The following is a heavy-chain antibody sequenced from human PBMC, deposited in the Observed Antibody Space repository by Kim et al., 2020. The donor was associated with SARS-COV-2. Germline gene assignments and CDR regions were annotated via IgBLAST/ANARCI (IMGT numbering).Heavy chain of an antibody. Sequence: SETLSLTCTVSGGSISSYYWSWIRQPPGKGLEWIGYIYYSGSTNYNPSLKSRVTISVDTSKNQFSLKLSSVTAADTAVYYCARLPGGYPYYYYGMDVWGQGTTVTVSS. CDR1: GGSISSYY. D-gene: IGHD3-22*01. CDR3: ARLPGGYPYYYYGMDV. V-gene: IGHV4-59*01. CDR2: IYYSGST. J-gene: IGHJ6*02.